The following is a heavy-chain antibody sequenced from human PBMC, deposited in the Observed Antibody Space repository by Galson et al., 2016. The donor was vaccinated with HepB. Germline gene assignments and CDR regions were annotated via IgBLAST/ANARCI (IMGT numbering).Heavy chain of an antibody. V-gene: IGHV3-53*01. CDR1: GFTVSNLY. Sequence: SLRLSCAASGFTVSNLYMTWVRQAPGKGLEWVALIYNSGRTTYAASVKGRFIISRDNSKNTLYPQMNSLRVEDTAIYYCVQGSTAPAVWGKGTTVTVSS. D-gene: IGHD2-2*01. CDR3: VQGSTAPAV. CDR2: IYNSGRT. J-gene: IGHJ6*04.